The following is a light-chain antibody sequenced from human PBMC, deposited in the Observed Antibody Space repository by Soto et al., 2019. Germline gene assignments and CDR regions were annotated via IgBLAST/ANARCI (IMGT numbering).Light chain of an antibody. CDR1: QSISSSY. CDR2: GAS. V-gene: IGKV3-20*01. CDR3: QQYGDLPWT. J-gene: IGKJ1*01. Sequence: EIVMTQSPATLSVSPGERATLSCRASQSISSSYLAWYQQNAGQAPRLLIYGASSRATGVPDRFSASGSGTDFTLTINRLEPEDFAVYYCQQYGDLPWTFGQGTKGDIK.